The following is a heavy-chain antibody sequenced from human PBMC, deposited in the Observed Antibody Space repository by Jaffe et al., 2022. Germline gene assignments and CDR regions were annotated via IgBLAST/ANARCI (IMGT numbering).Heavy chain of an antibody. CDR2: IRYDGSNK. V-gene: IGHV3-30*02. D-gene: IGHD3-10*01. J-gene: IGHJ4*02. CDR3: AKDSARNYYGSGSYRSLRTPSIDY. CDR1: GFTFSSYG. Sequence: QVQLVESGGGVVQPGGSLRLSCAASGFTFSSYGMHWVRQAPGKGLEWVAFIRYDGSNKYYADSVKGRFTISRDNSKNTLYLQMNSLRAEDTAVYYCAKDSARNYYGSGSYRSLRTPSIDYWGQGTLVTVSS.